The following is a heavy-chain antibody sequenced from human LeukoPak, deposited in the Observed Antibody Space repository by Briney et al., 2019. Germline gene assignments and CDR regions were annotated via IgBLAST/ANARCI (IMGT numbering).Heavy chain of an antibody. J-gene: IGHJ6*02. CDR2: IIPIFGIT. V-gene: IGHV1-69*04. D-gene: IGHD2-21*02. CDR1: GGTFSSYA. Sequence: SVKLSCTASGGTFSSYAISWVRQAPGQGLEWIGRIIPIFGITNYAHTFKGRVTITADKSTSTAYMELSSLRSEDTAVYYCAGAHIVVVTDYCYYYFIDVYGQGTTVTVSS. CDR3: AGAHIVVVTDYCYYYFIDV.